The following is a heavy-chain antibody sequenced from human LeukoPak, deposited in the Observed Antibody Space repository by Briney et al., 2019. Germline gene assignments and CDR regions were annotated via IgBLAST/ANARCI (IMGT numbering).Heavy chain of an antibody. CDR2: IYYIGRT. V-gene: IGHV4-59*08. J-gene: IGHJ5*02. D-gene: IGHD6-13*01. Sequence: SETLSLTCTVSGDSINDYYWGWIRQPPGKGLEWMGYIYYIGRTKYNPSLQSRVTISVDTSKTQFSLKLSSVTAADTAVYYCARRRAEGGSNGHYNWFDPWGQGTLVTVSS. CDR3: ARRRAEGGSNGHYNWFDP. CDR1: GDSINDYY.